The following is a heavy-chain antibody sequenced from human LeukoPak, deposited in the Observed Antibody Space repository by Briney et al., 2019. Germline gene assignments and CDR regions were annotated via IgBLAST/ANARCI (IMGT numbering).Heavy chain of an antibody. J-gene: IGHJ4*02. CDR2: IYYSGST. CDR3: ASRDGYKKRATRDY. CDR1: GGSISSTSYY. D-gene: IGHD5-24*01. V-gene: IGHV4-39*01. Sequence: SETLSLTCTVSGGSISSTSYYWGWIRQPPGKGLEWIGSIYYSGSTYYNPSLKSRVTISVDTSKDQFSLKLSSVTAADTAVYYCASRDGYKKRATRDYWGQGTLVTVSS.